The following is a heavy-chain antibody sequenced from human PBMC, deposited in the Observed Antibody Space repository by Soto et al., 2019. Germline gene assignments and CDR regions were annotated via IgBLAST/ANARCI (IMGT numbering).Heavy chain of an antibody. CDR1: GFTFHDYA. V-gene: IGHV3-9*01. Sequence: EVQLVESGGGLAQPGRSLSLSCAASGFTFHDYAMHWVRQAPGKGLEWVSGISWNSGSIGYADSVQGRFTIPRDNARKSVYLQMNSLRPEDTALYYCAKLLQEQLVLGAFDIWGQGTMVTVSS. CDR2: ISWNSGSI. D-gene: IGHD6-13*01. J-gene: IGHJ3*02. CDR3: AKLLQEQLVLGAFDI.